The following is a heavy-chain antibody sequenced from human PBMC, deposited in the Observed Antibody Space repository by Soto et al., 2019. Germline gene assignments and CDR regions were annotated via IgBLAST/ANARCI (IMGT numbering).Heavy chain of an antibody. CDR1: GFTFSNYG. V-gene: IGHV3-33*01. CDR3: APQAFDY. J-gene: IGHJ4*02. Sequence: LRLSCAASGFTFSNYGMHWVRQAPGKGLEWVAFVWLDGSNKYYADSVRDRFTISRVNSKNTLYLQMNSLRAEDTAVYHCAPQAFDYWGQGTLVTVSS. CDR2: VWLDGSNK.